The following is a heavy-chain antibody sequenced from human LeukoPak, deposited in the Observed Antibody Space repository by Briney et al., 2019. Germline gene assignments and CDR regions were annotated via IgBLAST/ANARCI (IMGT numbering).Heavy chain of an antibody. CDR2: IYYSGST. CDR3: ARDPIYIVGARWWYFDL. Sequence: PSETLSLTCTVSGGSISSSSYYWGWIRQPPGKGLEWIGSIYYSGSTYYNPSLKSRVTISVDTSKNQFSLKLSSVTAADTAVYYCARDPIYIVGARWWYFDLWGRGTLVTVSS. V-gene: IGHV4-39*07. D-gene: IGHD1-26*01. J-gene: IGHJ2*01. CDR1: GGSISSSSYY.